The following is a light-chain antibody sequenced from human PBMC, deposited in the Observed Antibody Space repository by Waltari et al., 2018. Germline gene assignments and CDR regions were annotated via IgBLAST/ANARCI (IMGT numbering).Light chain of an antibody. CDR3: QEYYISPLT. CDR1: QTVFHNSNNKNF. V-gene: IGKV4-1*01. J-gene: IGKJ4*01. Sequence: DIVMTQSPDFLAVSLGERATITCKSSQTVFHNSNNKNFLAWYRQKPGQPPKLLIYWASSRASGVPGRISGGGSATDFTLTINTLQAEDVAVYYCQEYYISPLTFGGGTKVEIK. CDR2: WAS.